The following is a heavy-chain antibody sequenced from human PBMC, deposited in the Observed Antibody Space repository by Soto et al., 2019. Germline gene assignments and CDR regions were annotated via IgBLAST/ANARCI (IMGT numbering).Heavy chain of an antibody. V-gene: IGHV3-30-3*01. CDR1: GFTFSSYA. CDR3: ARDGVLVTGYYPQAKMYWYFDL. Sequence: QVQLVESGGGVVQPGRSLRLSCAASGFTFSSYAMHWVRQAPGKGLEWVAVISYDGSNKYYADSVKGRFTISRDNSKNTLYLQMNSLRAEDTAVYYCARDGVLVTGYYPQAKMYWYFDLWGRGTLVTVSS. D-gene: IGHD3-9*01. J-gene: IGHJ2*01. CDR2: ISYDGSNK.